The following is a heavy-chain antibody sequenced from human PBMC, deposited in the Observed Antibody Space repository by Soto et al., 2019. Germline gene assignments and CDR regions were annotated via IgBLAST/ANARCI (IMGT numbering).Heavy chain of an antibody. CDR2: INSDGSST. V-gene: IGHV3-74*01. J-gene: IGHJ6*02. CDR1: GVTLSSYW. D-gene: IGHD1-7*01. CDR3: ARAALELPPSSYYGMDV. Sequence: HPGGCLRLSCAACGVTLSSYWMHWVRQAPGKGLVWVSRINSDGSSTSYADSVKGRFTISRDNAKNTLYLQMNSLRAEDTAVYYCARAALELPPSSYYGMDVWGQGTTVTVSS.